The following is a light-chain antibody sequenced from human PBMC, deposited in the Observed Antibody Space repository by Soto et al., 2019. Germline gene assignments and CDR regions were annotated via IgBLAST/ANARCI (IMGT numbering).Light chain of an antibody. CDR3: QQYHSYSLT. CDR2: KAS. V-gene: IGKV1-5*03. J-gene: IGKJ4*01. CDR1: QSISSW. Sequence: DIQMTQSPSTLSASVGDRVNITCRASQSISSWLAWYQQKPGKAPKLLIYKASSLEGGVPSRFSGSGSGTDFTLTISSLQPDDFATYYCQQYHSYSLTFGGGTKVDIK.